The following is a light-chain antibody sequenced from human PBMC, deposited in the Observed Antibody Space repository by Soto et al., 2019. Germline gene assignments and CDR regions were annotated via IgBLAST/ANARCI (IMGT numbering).Light chain of an antibody. Sequence: DIQMTQSPSTLSASVGVGVTITCRVSQTITTSLAWYQQKPGKAPKLQIYKASSLESGVPSRFSGSGSGTEFTLTISSLQPDDFATYYCQQYDSYSVRTFGQGTKVEI. CDR1: QTITTS. J-gene: IGKJ1*01. V-gene: IGKV1-5*03. CDR2: KAS. CDR3: QQYDSYSVRT.